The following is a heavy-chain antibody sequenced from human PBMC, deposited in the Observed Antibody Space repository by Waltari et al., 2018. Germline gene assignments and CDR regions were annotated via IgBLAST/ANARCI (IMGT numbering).Heavy chain of an antibody. CDR3: ARGPPWELPSLFWY. J-gene: IGHJ4*02. CDR1: GYTFTSYA. V-gene: IGHV1-3*01. D-gene: IGHD1-26*01. Sequence: QVQLVQSGAEVKKPGASVKVSCKASGYTFTSYAMHWVRQAPGQRLEWMGWINAGNGNTKDSQKCQGRVTITRDTSASTAYMELSSLRSEDTAVYYCARGPPWELPSLFWYWGQGTLVTVSS. CDR2: INAGNGNT.